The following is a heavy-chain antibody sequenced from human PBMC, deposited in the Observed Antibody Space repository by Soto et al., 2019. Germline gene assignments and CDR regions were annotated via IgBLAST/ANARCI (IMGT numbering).Heavy chain of an antibody. V-gene: IGHV3-9*01. J-gene: IGHJ4*02. CDR3: AKDTGGYNFYYFDD. Sequence: DVQLVESGGGLVQPGRSLTLSCTASGFTFDDYAMHWVRQAPGKGLEWVSGIGWNGGNIRYADSVKGRFTISRDNAENSVHLQMNSLRAEDTALYYCAKDTGGYNFYYFDDWGQGTLVTVSS. CDR1: GFTFDDYA. D-gene: IGHD5-12*01. CDR2: IGWNGGNI.